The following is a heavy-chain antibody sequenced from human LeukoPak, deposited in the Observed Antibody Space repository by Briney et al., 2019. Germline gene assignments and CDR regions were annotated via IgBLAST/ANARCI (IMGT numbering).Heavy chain of an antibody. Sequence: PGRSLRLSCAASGFTFDDYAMHWVRQAPGKGLEWVSGISWNSGSIGYADSVKGRFTISRDNAKNSLYLQMNSLRAEDTALYYCAKDFTPDYDILTGYPDYWGQGTLVTVSS. D-gene: IGHD3-9*01. V-gene: IGHV3-9*01. CDR3: AKDFTPDYDILTGYPDY. J-gene: IGHJ4*02. CDR1: GFTFDDYA. CDR2: ISWNSGSI.